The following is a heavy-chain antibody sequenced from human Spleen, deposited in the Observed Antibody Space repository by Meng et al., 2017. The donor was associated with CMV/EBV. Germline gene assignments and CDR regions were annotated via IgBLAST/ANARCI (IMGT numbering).Heavy chain of an antibody. J-gene: IGHJ4*02. Sequence: ASVKVSCKASEYTFTSYYMHWVRQAPGQGLEWMGIINPSGGSTSYAQNFRGRVTMTRDTSTSTVYMELSSLRSEDTAVYYCARVQTPYSSGWQVVKYFDYWGQGTLVTVSS. V-gene: IGHV1-46*01. CDR3: ARVQTPYSSGWQVVKYFDY. CDR1: EYTFTSYY. D-gene: IGHD6-19*01. CDR2: INPSGGST.